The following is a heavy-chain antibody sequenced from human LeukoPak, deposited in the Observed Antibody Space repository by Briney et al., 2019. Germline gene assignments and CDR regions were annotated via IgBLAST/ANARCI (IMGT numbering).Heavy chain of an antibody. CDR2: IYSGGTT. J-gene: IGHJ4*02. CDR3: ARLGEFTRDGYNPGY. D-gene: IGHD5-24*01. Sequence: GGSLRLSCAASGFTVSSNYMIWVRQAPGKGLEWVSVIYSGGTTYYADSVKGRFTISRDNSKNTLFLQMNSLRGEDTAVYYCARLGEFTRDGYNPGYWGQGTLVTVSS. CDR1: GFTVSSNY. V-gene: IGHV3-66*01.